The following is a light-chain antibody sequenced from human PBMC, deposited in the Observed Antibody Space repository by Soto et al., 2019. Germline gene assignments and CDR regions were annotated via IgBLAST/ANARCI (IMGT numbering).Light chain of an antibody. V-gene: IGKV3-20*01. Sequence: EILLTQSPGTRSLSPGERATLSCRASQSVSDTYLAWYQQKPGQAPRLLIYGASSRATGIPDRFSGSGSGTDFTLTITTLEPEDFAVYFCQQYGSSPRTFGQGTKADIK. CDR3: QQYGSSPRT. CDR1: QSVSDTY. J-gene: IGKJ2*01. CDR2: GAS.